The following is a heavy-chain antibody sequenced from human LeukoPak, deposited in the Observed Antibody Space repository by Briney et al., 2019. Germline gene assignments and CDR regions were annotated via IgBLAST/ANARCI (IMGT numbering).Heavy chain of an antibody. V-gene: IGHV1-46*01. CDR2: INPSGGST. D-gene: IGHD2-8*01. CDR3: ARDTNIVLMVYAPPDYGMDV. Sequence: ASVKVSCKASGYTFTSYYMHWARQAPGQGLEWMGIINPSGGSTSYAQKFQGRVTMTRDTSTSTVYMELSSLRSEDTAVYYCARDTNIVLMVYAPPDYGMDVWGQGTTVTVSS. J-gene: IGHJ6*02. CDR1: GYTFTSYY.